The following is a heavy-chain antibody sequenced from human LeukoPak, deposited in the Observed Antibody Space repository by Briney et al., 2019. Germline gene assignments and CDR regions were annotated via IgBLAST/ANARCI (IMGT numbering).Heavy chain of an antibody. Sequence: SETLSLTCTVSGGSISSSTYYWGWIRQPPGKGLEWIGTIYYSGSTYYNPSLKSRVTISVDTSKNQFSLRLRSVTAADTAVYYCARRKVHTDMVRRREYNWLDPWGQGTLVTVSS. CDR1: GGSISSSTYY. V-gene: IGHV4-39*01. D-gene: IGHD5-18*01. J-gene: IGHJ5*02. CDR3: ARRKVHTDMVRRREYNWLDP. CDR2: IYYSGST.